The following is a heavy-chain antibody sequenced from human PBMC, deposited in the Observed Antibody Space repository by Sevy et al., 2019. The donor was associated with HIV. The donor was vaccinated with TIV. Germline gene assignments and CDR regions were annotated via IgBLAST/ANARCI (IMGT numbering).Heavy chain of an antibody. CDR3: ARAQQVTMLVVIGGLYFDF. CDR1: GFTFSSYW. Sequence: GGSLRLSCAASGFTFSSYWMTWVRQAPGKGLEWVANIKQDMSEKYYAEPMKGRFTISRANARNSLYLQMESLRAEDTAVYYCARAQQVTMLVVIGGLYFDFWGQGTLVTVSS. CDR2: IKQDMSEK. J-gene: IGHJ4*02. V-gene: IGHV3-7*01. D-gene: IGHD3-22*01.